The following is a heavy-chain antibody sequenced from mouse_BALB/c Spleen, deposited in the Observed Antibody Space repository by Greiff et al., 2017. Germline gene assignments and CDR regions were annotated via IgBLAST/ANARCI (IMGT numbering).Heavy chain of an antibody. D-gene: IGHD1-1*01. CDR2: ISYSGST. J-gene: IGHJ2*01. CDR1: GYSITSDYA. V-gene: IGHV3-2*02. Sequence: EVKVEESGPGLVKPSQSLSLTCTVTGYSITSDYAWNWIRQFPGNKLEWMGYISYSGSTSYNPSLKSRISITRDTSKNQFFLQLNSVTTEDTATYYCAAGSRYWGQGTTLTVSS. CDR3: AAGSRY.